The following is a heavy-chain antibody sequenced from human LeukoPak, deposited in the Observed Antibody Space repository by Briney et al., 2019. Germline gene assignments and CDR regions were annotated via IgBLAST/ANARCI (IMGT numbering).Heavy chain of an antibody. Sequence: LGESLKISCKGSGYSFTSYWISWVRQMPGKGLEWMGRIDPSDSYTNYSPSFQGHVTISADKSISTAYLQWSSLKASDTAMYYCAVGDYGSSGMDVWGKGTTVTVSS. J-gene: IGHJ6*04. V-gene: IGHV5-10-1*01. CDR2: IDPSDSYT. CDR1: GYSFTSYW. CDR3: AVGDYGSSGMDV. D-gene: IGHD4-17*01.